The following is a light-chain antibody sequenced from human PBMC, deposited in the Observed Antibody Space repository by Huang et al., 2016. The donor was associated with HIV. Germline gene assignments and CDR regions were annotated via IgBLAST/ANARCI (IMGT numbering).Light chain of an antibody. CDR3: QQYDKWPPGLT. CDR1: QNVRNN. Sequence: EIMMTQSPATLSVSPGGRATLSCRASQNVRNNLAWYQQKTGQAPRLLIYETSTRASGIPARFSGSWSATDFTLTISGLQSEDFAIYYCQQYDKWPPGLTFGGGTKVEI. V-gene: IGKV3D-15*01. J-gene: IGKJ4*01. CDR2: ETS.